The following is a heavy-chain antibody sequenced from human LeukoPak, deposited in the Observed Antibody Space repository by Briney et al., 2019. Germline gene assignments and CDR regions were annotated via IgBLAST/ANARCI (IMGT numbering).Heavy chain of an antibody. D-gene: IGHD5-24*01. CDR1: GGTFTSYA. J-gene: IGHJ4*02. CDR3: ARDPEGIDSYNSPFDY. Sequence: SVTVSCKASGGTFTSYAISWVRQAPGQGLEWMGRIIPIIGIANYAQKFQGRVTITADKSMSTAYMELSSLRSEDTAVYYCARDPEGIDSYNSPFDYWGQGTLVTVSS. CDR2: IIPIIGIA. V-gene: IGHV1-69*04.